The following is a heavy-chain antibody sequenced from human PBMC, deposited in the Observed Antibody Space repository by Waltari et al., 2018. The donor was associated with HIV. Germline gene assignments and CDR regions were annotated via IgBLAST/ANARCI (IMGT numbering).Heavy chain of an antibody. CDR1: GYSFTNHW. V-gene: IGHV5-51*03. Sequence: EVQLVQSGAEVKKPVESLKISCKGSGYSFTNHWIGWVSQMPGKGLEWMGIICPGDSVTSYSPSCQGQVTISADKSISTAYLQWSSLKASDTAMYYCARRGAAARTFFDPWGQGTLVTVSS. CDR3: ARRGAAARTFFDP. CDR2: ICPGDSVT. J-gene: IGHJ5*02. D-gene: IGHD6-13*01.